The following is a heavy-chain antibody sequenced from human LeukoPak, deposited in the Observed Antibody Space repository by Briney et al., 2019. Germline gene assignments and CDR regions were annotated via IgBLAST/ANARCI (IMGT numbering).Heavy chain of an antibody. CDR3: ARGGSGSGWLYYFDY. V-gene: IGHV1-2*02. CDR1: GYTFTGYY. J-gene: IGHJ4*02. D-gene: IGHD6-19*01. CDR2: INPNSGGT. Sequence: GASVKVSCKASGYTFTGYYIHWVRQAPGQGLEWMGWINPNSGGTNYAQKFQGRVTMTRDTSISTAYMELSRLRSDDTAVYYCARGGSGSGWLYYFDYWGQGTPVTVSS.